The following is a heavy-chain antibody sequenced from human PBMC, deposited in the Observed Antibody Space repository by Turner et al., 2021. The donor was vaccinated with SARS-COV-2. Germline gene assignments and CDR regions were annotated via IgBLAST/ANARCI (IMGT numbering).Heavy chain of an antibody. V-gene: IGHV3-23*01. Sequence: EVQLLESGGGLVQPGGSLRLSCAASGFTFGDYAMSWVRQAPGKGLEWVSTITDGASRTYYADSVKGRFTISRDNSKNTLYQQMNSLRVEDTAVYYCAKTQRRNWYFDLWGRGTLVTVSS. CDR1: GFTFGDYA. CDR2: ITDGASRT. J-gene: IGHJ2*01. CDR3: AKTQRRNWYFDL.